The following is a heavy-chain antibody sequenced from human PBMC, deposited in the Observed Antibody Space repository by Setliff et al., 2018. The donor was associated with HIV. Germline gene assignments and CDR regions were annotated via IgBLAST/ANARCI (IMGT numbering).Heavy chain of an antibody. D-gene: IGHD3-22*01. Sequence: PGESLKISCKGSGYSFTSYWIAWVRQMPGKGLEWMGIIYPGDSDTRYSPSFQGQVTMSADKSINTAYLQWSSLKASDTAMYFCARLAQYLDYSDTTNAFDIWGQGTVVTVSS. J-gene: IGHJ3*02. V-gene: IGHV5-51*01. CDR2: IYPGDSDT. CDR3: ARLAQYLDYSDTTNAFDI. CDR1: GYSFTSYW.